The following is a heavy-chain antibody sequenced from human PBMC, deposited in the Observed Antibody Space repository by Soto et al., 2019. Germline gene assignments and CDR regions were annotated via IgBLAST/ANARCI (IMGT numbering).Heavy chain of an antibody. V-gene: IGHV3-33*01. CDR1: GLTFRWYC. Sequence: GAPQRHICRASGLTFRWYCMHCVCQATGKGLEWVAVIWHDGTNKYYVDSVKGRFTISRDNSKSTLYLQMNSLRAEDTAVYYCARDPSIVVEPAVPDYWGQGTLVTVSS. J-gene: IGHJ4*02. D-gene: IGHD2-2*01. CDR3: ARDPSIVVEPAVPDY. CDR2: IWHDGTNK.